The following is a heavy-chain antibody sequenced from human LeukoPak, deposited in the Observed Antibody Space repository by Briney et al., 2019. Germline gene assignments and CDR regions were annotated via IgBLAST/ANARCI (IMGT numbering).Heavy chain of an antibody. Sequence: GGSLRLSCAASGFTFSIYEMNWVRQAPGKGLEWVSVIYSGGSTYYADSVKGRFTISRDNSKNTLYLQMNSLRAEDTTVYYCARDWHYYDSSGYYLAYWGQGTLVTVSS. J-gene: IGHJ4*02. V-gene: IGHV3-66*01. D-gene: IGHD3-22*01. CDR1: GFTFSIYE. CDR3: ARDWHYYDSSGYYLAY. CDR2: IYSGGST.